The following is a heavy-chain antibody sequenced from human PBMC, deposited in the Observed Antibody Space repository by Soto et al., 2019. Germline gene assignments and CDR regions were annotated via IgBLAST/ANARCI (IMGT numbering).Heavy chain of an antibody. J-gene: IGHJ3*02. CDR2: INHSGST. CDR1: GGSFSGYY. D-gene: IGHD5-18*01. V-gene: IGHV4-34*01. CDR3: ARAIQLWTTTWQGFDI. Sequence: SETLSLTCAVYGGSFSGYYWSRIRQPPGKGLEWIGEINHSGSTNYNPSLKSRVTISVDTSKNQFSLKLSSVTAADTAVYYCARAIQLWTTTWQGFDIWGQGTMVTVSS.